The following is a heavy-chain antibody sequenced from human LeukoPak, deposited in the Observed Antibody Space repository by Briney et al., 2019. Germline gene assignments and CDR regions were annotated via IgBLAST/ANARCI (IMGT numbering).Heavy chain of an antibody. CDR1: GNTFTNYA. D-gene: IGHD3-16*02. CDR3: ARAYQPLGGLSFPDS. J-gene: IGHJ5*01. CDR2: INTNTGEP. V-gene: IGHV7-4-1*02. Sequence: ASVKVSCKASGNTFTNYAMNWVRQAPGQAREWMGWINTNTGEPTYAQGFTGRFVFSLDTSVTTAYLQISSLKAEDTAVYYCARAYQPLGGLSFPDSWGQGTLVTVSS.